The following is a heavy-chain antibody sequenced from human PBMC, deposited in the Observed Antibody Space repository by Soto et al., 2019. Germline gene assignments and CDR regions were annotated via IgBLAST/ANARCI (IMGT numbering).Heavy chain of an antibody. CDR3: ARVETTGTTDWFDP. CDR1: GYTVTSYV. D-gene: IGHD1-7*01. J-gene: IGHJ5*02. V-gene: IGHV1-18*01. Sequence: APVKVSCKASGYTVTSYVISWVRQAPGQGLEWMGWISAYNGNTNYAQKLHDRVNMTPDPSTSTAYLELRSLRSDDTPVYYCARVETTGTTDWFDPWGQGTLVTVSS. CDR2: ISAYNGNT.